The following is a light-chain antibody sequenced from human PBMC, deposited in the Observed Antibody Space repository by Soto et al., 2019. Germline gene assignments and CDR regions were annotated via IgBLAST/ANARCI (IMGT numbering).Light chain of an antibody. Sequence: QSVLTQPASVSGSPGQSITISCTGTSSDIGGYDYVSWYQQHPGKAPKLMIYDISNRPLGVSNRFSGSKSGNTASLTISGLQAEDEADYYCYTYTSSSSYVFGTGTKLTVL. V-gene: IGLV2-14*01. CDR3: YTYTSSSSYV. CDR1: SSDIGGYDY. CDR2: DIS. J-gene: IGLJ1*01.